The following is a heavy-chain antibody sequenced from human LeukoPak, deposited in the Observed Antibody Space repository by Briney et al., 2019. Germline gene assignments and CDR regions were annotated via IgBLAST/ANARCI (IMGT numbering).Heavy chain of an antibody. Sequence: ASVKVSCKVSGYTLTELSMHWARQAPGKGLEWMGGFDPEDGETIYAQKFQGRVTMTEDTSTDTAYMELSSLRSEDTAVYYCATTRRGGSYEERINWFDPWGQGTLVTVSS. CDR3: ATTRRGGSYEERINWFDP. D-gene: IGHD1-26*01. V-gene: IGHV1-24*01. J-gene: IGHJ5*02. CDR2: FDPEDGET. CDR1: GYTLTELS.